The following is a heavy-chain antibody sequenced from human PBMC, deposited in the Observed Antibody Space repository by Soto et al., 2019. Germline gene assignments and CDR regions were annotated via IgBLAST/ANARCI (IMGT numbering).Heavy chain of an antibody. CDR2: ISGSGDSS. CDR3: AKYDSSGFYLLHFDY. V-gene: IGHV3-23*01. CDR1: GFTFSSYGMTFSSYA. J-gene: IGHJ4*02. D-gene: IGHD3-22*01. Sequence: PGGSLRLSCAASGFTFSSYGMTFSSYAMSWVRQAPGKGLEWVSTISGSGDSSYYADSVKGRFTISRDNSKNTLFLQMNSLRAGDTALYYCAKYDSSGFYLLHFDYWGQGTLVTVSS.